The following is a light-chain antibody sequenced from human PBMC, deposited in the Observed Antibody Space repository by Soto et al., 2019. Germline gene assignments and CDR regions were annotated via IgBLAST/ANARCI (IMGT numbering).Light chain of an antibody. CDR2: HAS. CDR3: QQYYNWPPIT. CDR1: QSISNW. Sequence: DIRITQSPSTLPASVGDRVTIPCRASQSISNWLAWYQQKPGTAPKVLIYHASNLQSGIPDRFSGSGSGTEFTLTITSLQSEDFAVYYCQQYYNWPPITFGPGTRLEIK. J-gene: IGKJ5*01. V-gene: IGKV1-5*01.